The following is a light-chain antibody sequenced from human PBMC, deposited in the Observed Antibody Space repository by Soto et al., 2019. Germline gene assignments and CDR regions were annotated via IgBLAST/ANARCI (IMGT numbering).Light chain of an antibody. J-gene: IGLJ2*01. V-gene: IGLV1-40*01. CDR3: NSYTTSTTLV. CDR2: GNS. CDR1: SSNIGAGYD. Sequence: QSVLTQPPSVSGAPGQRVTISCTGSSSNIGAGYDVHWYQQLPGTAPKLLIYGNSNRPSGVPDRFSGSKSGTSASLAITGLQAEDEADYYCNSYTTSTTLVFGGGTKLTVL.